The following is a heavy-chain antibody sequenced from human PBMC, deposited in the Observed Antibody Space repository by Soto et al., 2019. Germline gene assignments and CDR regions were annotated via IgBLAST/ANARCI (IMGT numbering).Heavy chain of an antibody. CDR3: ARVPHDYVWGSYPSEYFDY. D-gene: IGHD3-16*02. J-gene: IGHJ4*02. Sequence: QVQLQESGPGLVKPSQTLSLTCTVSGGSISSGGYYWSWIRQHPGKGLEWIGYIYYSGSTYYNPFRKIRVTIPVDTSKIPFSLKLSSLTAADTAVYYCARVPHDYVWGSYPSEYFDYWGQGTLVTVSS. CDR2: IYYSGST. CDR1: GGSISSGGYY. V-gene: IGHV4-31*03.